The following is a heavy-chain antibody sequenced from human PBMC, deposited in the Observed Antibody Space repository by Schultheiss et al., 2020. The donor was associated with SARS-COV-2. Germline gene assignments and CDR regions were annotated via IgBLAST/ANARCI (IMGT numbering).Heavy chain of an antibody. CDR1: GFTFSSYA. J-gene: IGHJ4*02. D-gene: IGHD3-22*01. CDR2: ISGSGGST. V-gene: IGHV3-23*01. CDR3: ASDSSGYYFYFDY. Sequence: GGSLRLSCAASGFTFSSYAMSWVRQAPGKGLEWVSAISGSGGSTYYADSVKGRFTISRDNSKNTLYLQMNSLRAEDTAVYYCASDSSGYYFYFDYWGQGTLVTVSS.